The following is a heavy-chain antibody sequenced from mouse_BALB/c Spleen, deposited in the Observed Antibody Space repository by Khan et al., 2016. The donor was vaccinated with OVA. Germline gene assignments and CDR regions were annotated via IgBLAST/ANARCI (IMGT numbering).Heavy chain of an antibody. Sequence: QVQLQQSGAELVRPGSSVKISCKAPGYAFSSYWMNWVKQRPGQGLEWIGQIYPGDGATNYNGKFKGKATLTADKSSSTAYMQLSSLTSEDSAVYCCASKGDWGHAMDYWGQGTSVTVSS. CDR2: IYPGDGAT. CDR3: ASKGDWGHAMDY. J-gene: IGHJ4*01. D-gene: IGHD4-1*01. CDR1: GYAFSSYW. V-gene: IGHV1-80*01.